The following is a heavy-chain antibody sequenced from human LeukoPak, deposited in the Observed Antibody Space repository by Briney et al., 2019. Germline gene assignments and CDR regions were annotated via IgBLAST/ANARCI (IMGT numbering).Heavy chain of an antibody. CDR2: IRYDGSNK. V-gene: IGHV3-30*02. CDR1: GFTFSSYG. D-gene: IGHD1-26*01. CDR3: AKDLPPGDQWEPNNFDY. Sequence: GGSLRLSCAASGFTFSSYGMHWVRQAPGKGLEWVAFIRYDGSNKYYADSVKGRFTISRDNSKNTLYLQMNSLRAEDTAVYYCAKDLPPGDQWEPNNFDYWGQGTLVTVSS. J-gene: IGHJ4*02.